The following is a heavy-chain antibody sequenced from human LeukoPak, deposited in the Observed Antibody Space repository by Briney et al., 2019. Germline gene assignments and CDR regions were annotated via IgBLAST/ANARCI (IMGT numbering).Heavy chain of an antibody. V-gene: IGHV4-4*02. CDR2: MYHSGRT. Sequence: SQSQSLTYAVSCGSISISNCWSSVRQPPGKRLERIGEMYHSGRTNYNPSLKSRVTISVEKYKNQFSLKLSSVSAADTAVYYCVRSIEVAGTLDYWGRGTVVTVSS. J-gene: IGHJ4*02. CDR1: CGSISISNC. D-gene: IGHD6-19*01. CDR3: VRSIEVAGTLDY.